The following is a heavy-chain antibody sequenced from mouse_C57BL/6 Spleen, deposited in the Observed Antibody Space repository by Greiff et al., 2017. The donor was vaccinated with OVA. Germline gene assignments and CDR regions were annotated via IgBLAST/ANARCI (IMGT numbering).Heavy chain of an antibody. CDR3: AREGGIYSNYFDY. D-gene: IGHD2-5*01. V-gene: IGHV3-6*01. CDR2: ISYDGSN. Sequence: ESGPGLVKPSQSLSLTCSVTGYSITSGYYWNWIRQFPGNKLEWMGYISYDGSNNYNPSLKNRISITRDTSKNQFFLKLNSVTTEDTATYYCAREGGIYSNYFDYWGQGTTLTVSS. J-gene: IGHJ2*01. CDR1: GYSITSGYY.